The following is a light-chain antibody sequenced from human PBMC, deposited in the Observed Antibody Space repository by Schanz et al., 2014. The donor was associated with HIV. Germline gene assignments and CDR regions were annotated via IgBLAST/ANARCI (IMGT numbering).Light chain of an antibody. CDR1: NSNIGPPP. CDR3: ATWDDSLNAWV. CDR2: NDH. V-gene: IGLV1-44*01. J-gene: IGLJ3*02. Sequence: QSVLTQPPSASGTPGQRVTISCSGSNSNIGPPPANWDQQLPGTAPRLLLYNDHFRPSGVPDRFSGSRSGTSASLAISGLKSEDEADYYCATWDDSLNAWVFGGGTKLTVL.